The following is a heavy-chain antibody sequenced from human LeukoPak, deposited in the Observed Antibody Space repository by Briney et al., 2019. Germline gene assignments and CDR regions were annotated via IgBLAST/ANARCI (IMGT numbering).Heavy chain of an antibody. CDR3: ARGGDSSGSLGDY. J-gene: IGHJ4*02. Sequence: PGGSLRLSCAASGSTFGNYYMSWVRQAPGKGLEWVANIKHDGNWKFYADSVKGRFTVSRDNAEKLVYLHMSSLRAEDTAMYYCARGGDSSGSLGDYWGQGILVTVSS. CDR1: GSTFGNYY. V-gene: IGHV3-7*03. D-gene: IGHD6-19*01. CDR2: IKHDGNWK.